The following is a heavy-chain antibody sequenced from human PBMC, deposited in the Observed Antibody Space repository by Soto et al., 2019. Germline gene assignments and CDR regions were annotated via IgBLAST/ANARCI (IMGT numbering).Heavy chain of an antibody. Sequence: GEALKISCKGSGYSFTSYWIGWVRQMPGKGLEWMGIIYPGDSDTRYSPSFQGQVTISADKSISTAYLQWSSLKASDTAMYYCARLPGYCSGGSCPIYFDCWGQGTLVTVSS. V-gene: IGHV5-51*01. D-gene: IGHD2-15*01. J-gene: IGHJ4*02. CDR1: GYSFTSYW. CDR3: ARLPGYCSGGSCPIYFDC. CDR2: IYPGDSDT.